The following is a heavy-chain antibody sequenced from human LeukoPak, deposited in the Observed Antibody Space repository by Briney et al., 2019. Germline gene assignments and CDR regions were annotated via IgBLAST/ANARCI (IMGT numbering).Heavy chain of an antibody. Sequence: ASVKVSCKASGYTFTSYGISWVRQAPGQGLEWMGWISAYNGNTNYAQKLQGRVTMTTDTSTSPAYMELRSLRSDDTAVYYCARGYCSSTSCPYGMDVWGQGTTVTVSS. J-gene: IGHJ6*02. CDR2: ISAYNGNT. V-gene: IGHV1-18*01. CDR3: ARGYCSSTSCPYGMDV. CDR1: GYTFTSYG. D-gene: IGHD2-2*01.